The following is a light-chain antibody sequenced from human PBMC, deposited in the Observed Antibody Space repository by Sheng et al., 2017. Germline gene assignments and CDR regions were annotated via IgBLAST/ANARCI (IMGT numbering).Light chain of an antibody. V-gene: IGKV1-12*01. CDR1: QDISSW. Sequence: DIQMTQSPSSVSASVGDRVTITCRASQDISSWLAWYQQNQGGPKLLIYAASSLQSGVPSKFSGSGSGTDFTLTISSLQPEDFGTYYCQQADSFPITFGQGTRLEIK. J-gene: IGKJ5*01. CDR2: AAS. CDR3: QQADSFPIT.